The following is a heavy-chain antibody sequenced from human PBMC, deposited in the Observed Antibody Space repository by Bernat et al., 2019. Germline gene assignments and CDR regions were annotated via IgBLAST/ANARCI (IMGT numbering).Heavy chain of an antibody. D-gene: IGHD6-19*01. V-gene: IGHV3-15*07. CDR2: IKSKTDGGTT. CDR1: GFSFTNAW. J-gene: IGHJ4*02. Sequence: EVQLVESGGGLVKPGGSLRLSCAASGFSFTNAWMNWVRQAPGKGLEWVGRIKSKTDGGTTDYAAPVKGRFTISRNDSKNTRYLQRTRLKTEDTAVYYCTRRSSSSGWSYFDYWGQGTLVTVSS. CDR3: TRRSSSSGWSYFDY.